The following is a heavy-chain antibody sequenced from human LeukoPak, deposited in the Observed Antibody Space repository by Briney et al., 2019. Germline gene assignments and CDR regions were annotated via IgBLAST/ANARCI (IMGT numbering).Heavy chain of an antibody. J-gene: IGHJ6*03. CDR1: GGTFSSYA. V-gene: IGHV1-69*06. Sequence: VASVKVSCKASGGTFSSYAISWVRQAPGQGLEWMGGIIPIFGTANYAQKFQGRVTITADKSTSTAYMELSSLRSEDTAVYYCARPRGSGWYGDYYMDVWGKGTTVTVSS. CDR3: ARPRGSGWYGDYYMDV. D-gene: IGHD6-19*01. CDR2: IIPIFGTA.